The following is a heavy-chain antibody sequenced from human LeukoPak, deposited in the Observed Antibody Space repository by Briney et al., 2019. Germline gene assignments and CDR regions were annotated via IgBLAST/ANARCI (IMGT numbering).Heavy chain of an antibody. J-gene: IGHJ4*02. D-gene: IGHD1-26*01. V-gene: IGHV3-30-3*01. CDR2: ISYDGSNK. CDR1: GFTFSSYA. CDR3: AKVEELLLDY. Sequence: GGSLRLSCAASGFTFSSYAMHWVRQAPGKGLEWVAVISYDGSNKYYADSVKGRFTISRDNSKNTLYLQMNSLRAEDTAVYYCAKVEELLLDYWGQGTLVTASS.